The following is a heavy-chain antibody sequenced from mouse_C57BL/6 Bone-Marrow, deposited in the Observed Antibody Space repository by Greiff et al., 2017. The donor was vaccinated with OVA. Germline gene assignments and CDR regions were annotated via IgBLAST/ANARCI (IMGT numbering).Heavy chain of an antibody. D-gene: IGHD2-9*01. CDR2: IDPENGDT. J-gene: IGHJ2*01. Sequence: VQLQQSGAELVRPGASVKLSCTASGFTFTDDYMHWVKQRPEQGLEWIGWIDPENGDTEYASKFKGKATITADTSSNTAYLQLSSLTSEDTAVYSCTPYSGYRYWGQGTTLTVSS. V-gene: IGHV14-4*01. CDR3: TPYSGYRY. CDR1: GFTFTDDY.